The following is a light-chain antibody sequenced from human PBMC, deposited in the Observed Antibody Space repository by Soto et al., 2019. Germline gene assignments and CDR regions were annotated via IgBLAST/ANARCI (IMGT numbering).Light chain of an antibody. V-gene: IGKV3-15*01. CDR1: QSVSGN. J-gene: IGKJ1*01. CDR2: GAS. CDR3: QQYDNWPSWA. Sequence: EIVLTQSPGTLSLSPGERVALSCRASQSVSGNLAWYRQTPGQAPRLLIYGASTRANGIPARFSGSGSGTDFTLTISSLQSEDFAVYDCQQYDNWPSWAFGQGTKVDI.